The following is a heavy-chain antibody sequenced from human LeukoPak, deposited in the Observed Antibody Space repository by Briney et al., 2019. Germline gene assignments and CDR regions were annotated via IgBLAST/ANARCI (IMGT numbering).Heavy chain of an antibody. CDR3: ARVNYYDSRGYYHAFDI. V-gene: IGHV4-39*01. CDR1: GGSTSSSNYY. Sequence: TSETLSLTCTVSGGSTSSSNYYWGWIRQPPGKGLEWIGGIHYSGNTYYNPSLKSRVTISVDTSKNQFSLKLSSVTAADTAVYYCARVNYYDSRGYYHAFDIWGQGTMVTVSS. CDR2: IHYSGNT. J-gene: IGHJ3*02. D-gene: IGHD3-22*01.